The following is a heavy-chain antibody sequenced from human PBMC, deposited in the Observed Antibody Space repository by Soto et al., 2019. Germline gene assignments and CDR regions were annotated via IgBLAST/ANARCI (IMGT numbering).Heavy chain of an antibody. D-gene: IGHD3-16*02. V-gene: IGHV4-34*01. CDR1: GGSFSGYY. Sequence: PSETLSLTCAFYGGSFSGYYWSWIRQPPGKGLEWIGEINHSGSTNYNPSLKSRVTISVDTSKNQFSLKLSSVTAADTAVYYCARGVGQYDYVWGSYRSRGNFDYGGQGTLVTVSS. CDR3: ARGVGQYDYVWGSYRSRGNFDY. J-gene: IGHJ4*02. CDR2: INHSGST.